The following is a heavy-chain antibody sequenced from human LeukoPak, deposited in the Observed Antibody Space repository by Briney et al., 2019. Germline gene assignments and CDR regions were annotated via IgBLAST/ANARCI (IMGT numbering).Heavy chain of an antibody. CDR1: GLTFSSHW. J-gene: IGHJ4*02. D-gene: IGHD6-19*01. CDR3: AKDNRRHYTSGPNPDSLH. V-gene: IGHV3-9*01. Sequence: QTGGSLRLSCAASGLTFSSHWMHWVRQAPGKGLEWVSGISWNSGSIDYADSVKGRFTISRDNAKNSLYLQMNSLRVEDTAFYYCAKDNRRHYTSGPNPDSLHWGQGALVTVSS. CDR2: ISWNSGSI.